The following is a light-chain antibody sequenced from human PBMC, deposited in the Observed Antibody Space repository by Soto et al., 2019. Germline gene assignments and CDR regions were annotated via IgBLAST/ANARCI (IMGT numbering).Light chain of an antibody. Sequence: QAVVTQEPSLTVSPGGTVTLTCASSTGAVTSGFYPNWFQQKPGQAPRALIYSTSNTYSWTPARFSGSLLGGKAALTLSGVQPEDEAEYYCLLYYDVAQLVVFGGWTQLTVL. CDR2: STS. J-gene: IGLJ2*01. CDR1: TGAVTSGFY. V-gene: IGLV7-43*01. CDR3: LLYYDVAQLVV.